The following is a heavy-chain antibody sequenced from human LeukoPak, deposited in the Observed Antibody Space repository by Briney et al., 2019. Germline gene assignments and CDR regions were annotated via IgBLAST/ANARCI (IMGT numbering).Heavy chain of an antibody. D-gene: IGHD3-10*01. CDR3: ARERSLWFGESRAFDI. CDR1: GGSISSSSYY. J-gene: IGHJ3*02. V-gene: IGHV4-61*01. CDR2: IYYSGST. Sequence: SETLSLTCTVSGGSISSSSYYWGWIRQPPGKGLEWIGYIYYSGSTNYNPSLKSRVTISVDTSKNQFSLKLSSVTAADTAVYYCARERSLWFGESRAFDIWGQGTMVTVSS.